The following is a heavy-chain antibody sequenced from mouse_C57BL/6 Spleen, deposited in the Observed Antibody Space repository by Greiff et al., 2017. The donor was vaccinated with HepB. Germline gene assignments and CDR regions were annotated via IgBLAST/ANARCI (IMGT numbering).Heavy chain of an antibody. J-gene: IGHJ3*01. CDR1: GYSITSGYY. CDR2: ISYDGSN. Sequence: EVQLVESGPGLVKPSQSLSLTCSVTGYSITSGYYWNWIRQFPGNKLEWMGYISYDGSNNYNPSLKNRISITRDTSKNQFFLKLNSVTTEDTATYYCASEDYGSFAYWGQGTLVTVSA. V-gene: IGHV3-6*01. D-gene: IGHD1-1*01. CDR3: ASEDYGSFAY.